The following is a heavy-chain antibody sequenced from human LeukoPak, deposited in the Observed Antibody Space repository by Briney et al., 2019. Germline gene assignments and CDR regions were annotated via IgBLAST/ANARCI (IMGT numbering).Heavy chain of an antibody. CDR2: IFYSGTT. D-gene: IGHD3-10*01. CDR3: ARGWHGWGIPLDE. CDR1: GGSISIYY. V-gene: IGHV4-59*01. Sequence: PSETLSLTCSVSGGSISIYYGSWVRQPPGMGLEWIGYIFYSGTTNYNPSLKSRVTISVDTSKNQFSLRLTSVTAADTAVYYCARGWHGWGIPLDEWGRGTLVTVSS. J-gene: IGHJ4*02.